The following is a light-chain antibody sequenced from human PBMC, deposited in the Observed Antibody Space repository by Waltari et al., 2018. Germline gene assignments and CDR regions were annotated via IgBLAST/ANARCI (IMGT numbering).Light chain of an antibody. V-gene: IGKV2D-29*01. CDR1: QSLLHSNGNTY. CDR3: MQALQTPRT. J-gene: IGKJ1*01. CDR2: RVS. Sequence: DIVMTQTPLSLPVTPGEPASISCRSSQSLLHSNGNTYLYWFLQKPGQPPRLLIQRVSNRFSGVPDRFSGSGSGTDFTLKISRLEAEDVGVYYCMQALQTPRTFGQGTKVEIK.